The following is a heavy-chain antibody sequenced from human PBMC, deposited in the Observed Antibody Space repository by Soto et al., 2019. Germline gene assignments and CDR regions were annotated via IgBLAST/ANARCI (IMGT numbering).Heavy chain of an antibody. J-gene: IGHJ6*02. CDR2: IWYDGSNE. V-gene: IGHV3-33*01. D-gene: IGHD3-10*01. CDR3: ARDTARAMVRIYYGMDV. CDR1: GFTFSSYG. Sequence: QVQLVESGGGVVQPGRSLRLSCAASGFTFSSYGMHWVRQAPGKGLEWVTVIWYDGSNEYYADSVKGRFTISRDNSENXXYLQMNSLRAEDTAVYYCARDTARAMVRIYYGMDVWGQGTTVTVSS.